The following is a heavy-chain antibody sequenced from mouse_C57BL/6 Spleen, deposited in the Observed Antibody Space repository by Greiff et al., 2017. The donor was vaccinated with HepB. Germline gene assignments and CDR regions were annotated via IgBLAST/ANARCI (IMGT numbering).Heavy chain of an antibody. Sequence: EVQLQQSGPELVKPGASVKISCKASGYTFTDYYMNWVKQSHGKSLEWIGDINPNNGGTSYNQKFKGKATLTVDKSSSTAYMELRSLTSEDSAVYYCARSVYDGYYYFDYWGQGTTLTVSS. J-gene: IGHJ2*01. CDR3: ARSVYDGYYYFDY. CDR2: INPNNGGT. V-gene: IGHV1-26*01. D-gene: IGHD2-3*01. CDR1: GYTFTDYY.